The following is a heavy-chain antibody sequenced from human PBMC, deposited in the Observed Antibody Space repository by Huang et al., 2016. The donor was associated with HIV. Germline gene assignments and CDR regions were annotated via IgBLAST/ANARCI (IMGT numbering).Heavy chain of an antibody. D-gene: IGHD2-2*01. CDR1: GGSVSSRNYY. J-gene: IGHJ5*02. Sequence: QLQLQESGPGLVKPSQNLSLTCTVFGGSVSSRNYYWAWIRQTPGKGLDWIGGIHLSGTGYYNRSLKSRVSMIVDNPKNQFSREVTSATAADSAIYYCARQGGDCTSISCYLSWFDPWGQGTLVTVSS. V-gene: IGHV4-39*01. CDR3: ARQGGDCTSISCYLSWFDP. CDR2: IHLSGTG.